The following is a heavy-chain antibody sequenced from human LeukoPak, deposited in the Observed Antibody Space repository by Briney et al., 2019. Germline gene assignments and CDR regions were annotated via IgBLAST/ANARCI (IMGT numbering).Heavy chain of an antibody. V-gene: IGHV4-4*02. J-gene: IGHJ5*02. CDR1: GVSISTTNW. D-gene: IGHD2-2*01. CDR3: ARVRTSTNLNWFDP. Sequence: SETLSLTCAVSGVSISTTNWWNWVRQPPGKGLEWIGEIYHTGSTNYNPSLKSRVTISVDKSKNQFSLKLSSVTAADTAVYYCARVRTSTNLNWFDPWGQGTLVTVSS. CDR2: IYHTGST.